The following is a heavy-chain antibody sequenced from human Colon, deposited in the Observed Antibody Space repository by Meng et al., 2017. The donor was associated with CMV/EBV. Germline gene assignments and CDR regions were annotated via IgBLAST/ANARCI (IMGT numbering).Heavy chain of an antibody. CDR3: ARLGGVPAALLL. CDR1: GFNFKVYT. CDR2: ISGSNDFI. V-gene: IGHV3-21*01. J-gene: IGHJ6*02. D-gene: IGHD2-2*01. Sequence: GGSLRLSCVASGFNFKVYTMNWVRQAPGKGLEWIASISGSNDFIYYADSVKGRFTVSRDNAKNSLHLQINSLRAEDTAVYYCARLGGVPAALLLWGQGT.